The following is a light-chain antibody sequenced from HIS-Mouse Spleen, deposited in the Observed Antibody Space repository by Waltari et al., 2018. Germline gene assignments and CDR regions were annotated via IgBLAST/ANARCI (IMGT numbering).Light chain of an antibody. CDR1: SGSIASNY. V-gene: IGLV6-57*04. CDR2: GDN. Sequence: NFMLTQPHSVSESPGKTVTISCTRSSGSIASNYVQWYQQRPGIAPTTVVYGDNQRPSGVPARFSGSIDSSSNSASLTISGLKTEDEADYYCQSYDSSNRVFGGGTKLTVL. CDR3: QSYDSSNRV. J-gene: IGLJ3*02.